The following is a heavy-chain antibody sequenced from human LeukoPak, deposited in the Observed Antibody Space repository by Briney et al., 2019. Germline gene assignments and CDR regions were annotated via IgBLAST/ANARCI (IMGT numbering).Heavy chain of an antibody. CDR2: ISAYNGNT. D-gene: IGHD3-10*01. J-gene: IGHJ4*02. Sequence: ASVKVSCKASGYTFTSYGISWVRQAPGQGLEWMGWISAYNGNTNYAQKLQGRVTMTTDTSTSTAYVELRSLRSDDTAVYYCARDKYYGSGSYYPPPFDYWGQGTLVTVPS. V-gene: IGHV1-18*01. CDR1: GYTFTSYG. CDR3: ARDKYYGSGSYYPPPFDY.